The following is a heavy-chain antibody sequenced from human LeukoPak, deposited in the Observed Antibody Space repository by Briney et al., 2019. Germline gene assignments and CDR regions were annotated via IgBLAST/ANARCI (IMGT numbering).Heavy chain of an antibody. CDR3: ARDTNWGSQFDY. V-gene: IGHV6-1*01. CDR1: GDSVSSNSAA. J-gene: IGHJ4*02. Sequence: SQTLSLTCAISGDSVSSNSAAWNWIRQSPSSGLEWLGRTYYRSKWYNDYTASLKSRLIINPDTSKNQFSLQLNSVTPEDTAVYYCARDTNWGSQFDYWGQGTPVTVSS. CDR2: TYYRSKWYN. D-gene: IGHD7-27*01.